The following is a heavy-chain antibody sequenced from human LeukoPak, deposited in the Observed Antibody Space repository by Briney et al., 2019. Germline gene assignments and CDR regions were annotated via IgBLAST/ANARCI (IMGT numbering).Heavy chain of an antibody. CDR3: AKVPRLAHHGGDAFDI. CDR1: GFTFSSYA. J-gene: IGHJ3*02. CDR2: IRYDGSNK. Sequence: GGSLRLSCAASGFTFSSYAMHWVRQAPGKGLEWVAFIRYDGSNKYYADSVKGRFTISRDNSKNTLYLQMNSLRAEDTAVYYCAKVPRLAHHGGDAFDIWGQGTMVTVSS. D-gene: IGHD3-16*01. V-gene: IGHV3-30*02.